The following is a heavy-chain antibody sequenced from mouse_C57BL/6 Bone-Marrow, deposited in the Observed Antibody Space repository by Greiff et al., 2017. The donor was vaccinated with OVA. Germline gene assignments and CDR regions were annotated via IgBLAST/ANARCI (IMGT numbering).Heavy chain of an antibody. CDR3: ASYYGTDYYAMDY. V-gene: IGHV3-6*01. J-gene: IGHJ4*01. Sequence: VQLKESGPGLVKPSQSLSLTCSVTGYSITSGYYWNWIRQFPGNKLEWMGYISYDGSNNYNPSLKNRISITRDTSKNQFFLKLNSVTTEDTATYYCASYYGTDYYAMDYWGQGTSVTVSS. D-gene: IGHD1-2*01. CDR2: ISYDGSN. CDR1: GYSITSGYY.